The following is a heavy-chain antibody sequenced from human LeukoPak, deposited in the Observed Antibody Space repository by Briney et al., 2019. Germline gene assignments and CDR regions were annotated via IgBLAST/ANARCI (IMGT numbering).Heavy chain of an antibody. Sequence: GRSLRLSCAASGFTFSGYAMHWVRQAPGKGLEWVAVISYDGSNKYYADSVKGRFTISRDNSKNTLYLQMNSLRAEDTAVYYCARESLDIVLMVYAIDYWGQGTLVTVSS. D-gene: IGHD2-8*01. V-gene: IGHV3-30-3*01. CDR3: ARESLDIVLMVYAIDY. CDR2: ISYDGSNK. J-gene: IGHJ4*02. CDR1: GFTFSGYA.